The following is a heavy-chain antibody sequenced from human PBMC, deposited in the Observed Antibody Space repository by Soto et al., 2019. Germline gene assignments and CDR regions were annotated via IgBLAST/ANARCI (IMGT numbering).Heavy chain of an antibody. D-gene: IGHD4-17*01. J-gene: IGHJ4*02. Sequence: EVQLLESGGALVQPGGSLRLSYAASGFTFSSYAMSWVRQAPGKGLEWVSAISGSGGSTYYADSVKGRFTISRDNSKNTLYLQMNSLRAEDTAVYYCAKVYGDYGDEWHYWGQGTLVTVSS. CDR3: AKVYGDYGDEWHY. CDR2: ISGSGGST. V-gene: IGHV3-23*01. CDR1: GFTFSSYA.